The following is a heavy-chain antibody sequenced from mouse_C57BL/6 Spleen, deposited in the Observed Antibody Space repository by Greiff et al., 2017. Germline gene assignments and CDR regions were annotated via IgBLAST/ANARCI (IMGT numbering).Heavy chain of an antibody. Sequence: VKLMESGAELVRPGASVKLSCKASGYTFTDYYINWVKQRPGQGLEWIARIYPGRGNTYYNEKFKGKATLTAEKSSSTAYMQLSSLTSEDSAVYFCARTAAQATWFAYWGQGTLVTVSA. CDR1: GYTFTDYY. D-gene: IGHD3-2*02. V-gene: IGHV1-76*01. CDR2: IYPGRGNT. J-gene: IGHJ3*01. CDR3: ARTAAQATWFAY.